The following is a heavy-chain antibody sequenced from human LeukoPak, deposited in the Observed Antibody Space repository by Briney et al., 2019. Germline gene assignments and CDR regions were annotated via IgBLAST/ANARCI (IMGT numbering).Heavy chain of an antibody. Sequence: PGGSLRLSCAASGFTFSTYAITWVRQAPGKGLEWVSAISVSGGSTYYADSVKGRFTISRDNSKNTLYLQMNSLRAEDTAVYYCAKRRDGSGSYSRLDYWGQGTLVTVSS. CDR1: GFTFSTYA. D-gene: IGHD3-10*01. V-gene: IGHV3-23*01. CDR3: AKRRDGSGSYSRLDY. CDR2: ISVSGGST. J-gene: IGHJ4*02.